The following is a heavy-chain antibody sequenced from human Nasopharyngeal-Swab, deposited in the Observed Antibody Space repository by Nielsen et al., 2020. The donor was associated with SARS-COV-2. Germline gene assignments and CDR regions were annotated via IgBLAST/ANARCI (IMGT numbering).Heavy chain of an antibody. D-gene: IGHD6-13*01. CDR1: GCTFIDFS. CDR3: ARLGAAGDFDY. V-gene: IGHV1-3*01. J-gene: IGHJ4*02. Sequence: ASVKVSCKASGCTFIDFSVHWVRQAPGQRLEWMGRINPDNGYTKYSQMFQDRVSITRDTSANTVYMELSSLRSEDTAVVFCARLGAAGDFDYWGQGSLVTVSS. CDR2: INPDNGYT.